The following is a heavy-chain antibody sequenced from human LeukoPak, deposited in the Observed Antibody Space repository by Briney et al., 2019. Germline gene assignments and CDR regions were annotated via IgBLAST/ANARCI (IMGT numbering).Heavy chain of an antibody. CDR2: IKSKTDGGTT. Sequence: GGSLRLSCAASGFTFSNAWMSWVRQAPGEGLEWGGRIKSKTDGGTTDYAATVKGRFTISRADSKNTLYLQMNSLKTEAAAVYDCTATYSTSWYGAFDIWGQGTMVTVSS. V-gene: IGHV3-15*01. CDR3: TATYSTSWYGAFDI. D-gene: IGHD6-13*01. J-gene: IGHJ3*02. CDR1: GFTFSNAW.